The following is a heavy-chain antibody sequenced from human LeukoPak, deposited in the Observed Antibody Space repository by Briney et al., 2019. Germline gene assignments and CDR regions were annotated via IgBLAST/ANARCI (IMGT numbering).Heavy chain of an antibody. CDR1: GGTFSSYA. V-gene: IGHV1-69*04. D-gene: IGHD3-10*01. CDR2: IIPIFGIA. Sequence: SVKVSCKASGGTFSSYAISWVRQAPGQGLEWMGRIIPIFGIANYAQKFQGRVTITADKSTRTAYMELSSLRSEDTAVYYCARGGKLLLWFGELWADAFDIWGQGTMVTVSS. CDR3: ARGGKLLLWFGELWADAFDI. J-gene: IGHJ3*02.